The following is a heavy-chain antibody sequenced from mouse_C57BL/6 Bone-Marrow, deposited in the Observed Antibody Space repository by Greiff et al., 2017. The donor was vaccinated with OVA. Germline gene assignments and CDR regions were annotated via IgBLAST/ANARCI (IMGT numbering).Heavy chain of an antibody. CDR2: IRSTSNNYAT. J-gene: IGHJ4*01. CDR1: GFSFNTYA. Sequence: EVQLVEPGGGLVQPKGSLKLSCAASGFSFNTYAMNWVRQAPGQGLEWVARIRSTSNNYATYYADSVKARFTISRDDSESMLYLQMNIMKTKDTAMYYCVRHDLYGSSYCDMDYWGQGTSVTVSS. D-gene: IGHD1-1*01. V-gene: IGHV10-1*01. CDR3: VRHDLYGSSYCDMDY.